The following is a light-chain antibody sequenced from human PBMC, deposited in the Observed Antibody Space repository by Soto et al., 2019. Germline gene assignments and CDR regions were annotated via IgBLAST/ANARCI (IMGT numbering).Light chain of an antibody. V-gene: IGKV1-17*03. CDR2: AAS. CDR1: RDITNY. Sequence: DTQMTQSPSAMSASVGDRVTITCRASRDITNYVAWFQQKPGQVPKRLIYAASSLHRGFPSRFSGSGSGTEFTLTISSLQPEDFETYYCLQHNTSPHTFGQGTKLEIK. J-gene: IGKJ2*01. CDR3: LQHNTSPHT.